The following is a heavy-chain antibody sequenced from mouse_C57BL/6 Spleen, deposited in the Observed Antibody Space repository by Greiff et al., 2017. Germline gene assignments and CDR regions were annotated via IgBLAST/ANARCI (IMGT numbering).Heavy chain of an antibody. Sequence: QVQLQQPGAELVRPGSSVKLSCKASGYTFTSYWMHWVKQRPIQGLEWIGNIDPSDSETHYNQKFKDKATLTVDKSSSTAYMQLSSLTSEDSAVYYCARGAAAQATFAYWGQGTLVTVSA. V-gene: IGHV1-52*01. CDR3: ARGAAAQATFAY. D-gene: IGHD3-2*02. J-gene: IGHJ3*01. CDR1: GYTFTSYW. CDR2: IDPSDSET.